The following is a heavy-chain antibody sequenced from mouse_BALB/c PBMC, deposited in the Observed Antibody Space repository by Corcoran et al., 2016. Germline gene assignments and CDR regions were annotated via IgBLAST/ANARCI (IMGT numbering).Heavy chain of an antibody. J-gene: IGHJ3*01. Sequence: EVQLQQSGAELVRPGALVKLSCKASGFNIKDYYMYWVKQRPEQGLEWIGWIDPENGNTIYDPKFQGKASITADTSSNTAYLQLSSLTSEDTAFYYCASIYYDYAWFAYWGQGTLVTVSA. CDR2: IDPENGNT. CDR1: GFNIKDYY. CDR3: ASIYYDYAWFAY. D-gene: IGHD2-4*01. V-gene: IGHV14-1*02.